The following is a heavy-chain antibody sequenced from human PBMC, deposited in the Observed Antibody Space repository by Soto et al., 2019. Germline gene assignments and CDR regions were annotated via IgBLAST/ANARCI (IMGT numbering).Heavy chain of an antibody. CDR1: GLTLRSYA. D-gene: IGHD3-16*01. CDR2: ISGRSGVP. J-gene: IGHJ5*02. V-gene: IGHV3-23*01. CDR3: AKGGTFTGGFDP. Sequence: EGQLLQSGGDLVQPGGSLRLSCAGSGLTLRSYAMTWIRQTPEKGLEWVSTISGRSGVPSYADSVNGRFTVSRDNSKNTLYLQMNSLRPDDTAIYYCAKGGTFTGGFDPWGQGTLVTVAS.